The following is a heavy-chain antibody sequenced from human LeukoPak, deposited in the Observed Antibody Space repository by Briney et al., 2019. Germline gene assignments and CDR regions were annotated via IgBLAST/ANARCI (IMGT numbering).Heavy chain of an antibody. J-gene: IGHJ5*02. Sequence: SQTLSLTCTVSGGSISSGGYYWSWIRQHPGKGLEWIGYIYYSGSTYYNPSLKSRVIISVDTSKNQFSLKLSSVTAADTAVYYCARGTVIAGFDPWGQGTLVTVSS. CDR2: IYYSGST. CDR1: GGSISSGGYY. D-gene: IGHD3-16*02. V-gene: IGHV4-31*03. CDR3: ARGTVIAGFDP.